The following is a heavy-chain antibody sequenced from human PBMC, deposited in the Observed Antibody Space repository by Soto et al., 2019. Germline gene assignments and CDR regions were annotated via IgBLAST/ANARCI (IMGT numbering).Heavy chain of an antibody. J-gene: IGHJ6*02. Sequence: GSLRLSCAASGFTFSSYEMNWVRQAPGKGLEWVSYISSSGSTIYYADSVKGRFTISRDNAKNSLYLQMNSLRAEDTAVYYCARAPYDFWSGYGYGMDVWGQGTTVTVSS. CDR3: ARAPYDFWSGYGYGMDV. D-gene: IGHD3-3*01. V-gene: IGHV3-48*03. CDR1: GFTFSSYE. CDR2: ISSSGSTI.